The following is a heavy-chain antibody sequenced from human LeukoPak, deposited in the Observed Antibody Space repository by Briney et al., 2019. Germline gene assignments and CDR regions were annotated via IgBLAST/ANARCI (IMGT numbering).Heavy chain of an antibody. CDR2: IYYSGST. J-gene: IGHJ3*02. Sequence: SETLSLTCTVSGGSISSYYWSWIRQPPGKGLEWIGYIYYSGSTNYNPSLKSRVTISVDTSKNQFSLKLSSVTAADTAVYYCARDMVGANAFDIWGQGTMVTVPS. D-gene: IGHD1-26*01. CDR3: ARDMVGANAFDI. V-gene: IGHV4-59*01. CDR1: GGSISSYY.